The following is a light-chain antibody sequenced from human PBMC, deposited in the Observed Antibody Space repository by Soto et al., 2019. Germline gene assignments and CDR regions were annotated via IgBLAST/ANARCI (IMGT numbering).Light chain of an antibody. Sequence: SYELTQPPSVSVAPGKTARITCGGNNVGSKSVHWYQQKPGQAPVLVIYSDSDRPSAIPERFSGSNSGNTATLTNNRVEAGDEADYYCQVWDSGSDHVVFGGGTKLTVL. V-gene: IGLV3-21*04. CDR2: SDS. CDR3: QVWDSGSDHVV. CDR1: NVGSKS. J-gene: IGLJ3*02.